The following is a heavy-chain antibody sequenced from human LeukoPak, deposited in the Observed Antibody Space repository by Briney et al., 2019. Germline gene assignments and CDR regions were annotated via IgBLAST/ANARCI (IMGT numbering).Heavy chain of an antibody. Sequence: ASVKVSCKASGYTFTSYYMHWVRQAPGQGLEWTGIINPSGGSTSYAQKFQGRVTMTRDTSTSTVYMELSSLRSEDTAVYYCARLRYCGVSPRCAIRVDFDYWGQGTLVTVSS. D-gene: IGHD2-21*01. V-gene: IGHV1-46*01. J-gene: IGHJ4*02. CDR2: INPSGGST. CDR1: GYTFTSYY. CDR3: ARLRYCGVSPRCAIRVDFDY.